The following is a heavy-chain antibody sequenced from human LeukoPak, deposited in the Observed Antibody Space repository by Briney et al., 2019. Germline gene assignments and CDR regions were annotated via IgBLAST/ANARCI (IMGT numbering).Heavy chain of an antibody. Sequence: PSETLSLTCTVSGGSISTYYWSWIRLPAGKGLEWIGRIYTSGSTDYNLSLNSRGTISVDKSKNQFSLKLSSVTAADTAIYYCARDNAFDIWGQGTMVTVSS. CDR1: GGSISTYY. V-gene: IGHV4-4*07. CDR2: IYTSGST. J-gene: IGHJ3*02. CDR3: ARDNAFDI.